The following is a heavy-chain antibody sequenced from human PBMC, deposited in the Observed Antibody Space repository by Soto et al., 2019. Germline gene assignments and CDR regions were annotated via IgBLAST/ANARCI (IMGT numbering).Heavy chain of an antibody. D-gene: IGHD6-19*01. CDR3: AHRQRGIAVAGTDSFDY. J-gene: IGHJ4*02. V-gene: IGHV2-5*01. CDR2: IYWNDDK. Sequence: QITLKESGPTLAKPTQTLTLTCTFSGFSLSTSGVGVGWIRQPPGKALEWLALIYWNDDKRYSPSLKSRLTITKDTSKNQVVLTMTNMDPVDTATYYCAHRQRGIAVAGTDSFDYWGQGTLVTVSS. CDR1: GFSLSTSGVG.